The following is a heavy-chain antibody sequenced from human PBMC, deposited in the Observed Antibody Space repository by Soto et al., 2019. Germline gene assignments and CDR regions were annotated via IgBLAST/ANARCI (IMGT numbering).Heavy chain of an antibody. D-gene: IGHD6-6*01. Sequence: GGSLRLSCAASGFTFGHFAMSWVRQAPGKGLGWVAAISGTGGAAYYADSVKGRFTISRDNSRNTLFLQMNSLRVDDTAIYYCAKPEEVVRGFDFWGLGTLVTVSS. J-gene: IGHJ4*02. CDR1: GFTFGHFA. V-gene: IGHV3-23*01. CDR3: AKPEEVVRGFDF. CDR2: ISGTGGAA.